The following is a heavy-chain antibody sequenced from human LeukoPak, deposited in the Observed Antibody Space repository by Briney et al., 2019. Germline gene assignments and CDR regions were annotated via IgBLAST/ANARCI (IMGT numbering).Heavy chain of an antibody. CDR1: GYTFTSYY. J-gene: IGHJ5*02. Sequence: ASVKVSCKASGYTFTSYYMHWVRQAPGQGLEWMGIINPSGGSTSYAQKFQGRATMTRDMSTSTVYMELSSLRSEDTAVYYCARTPRSDAGWFDPWGQGTLVTVSS. V-gene: IGHV1-46*01. CDR3: ARTPRSDAGWFDP. CDR2: INPSGGST. D-gene: IGHD6-13*01.